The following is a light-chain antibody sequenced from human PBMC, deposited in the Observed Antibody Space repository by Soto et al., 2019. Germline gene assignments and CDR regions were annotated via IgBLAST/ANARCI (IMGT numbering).Light chain of an antibody. V-gene: IGKV3-11*01. CDR1: QRVSSY. CDR2: DAS. Sequence: EIVLTQSPATLSLSPGERATLSCRASQRVSSYLAWYQQKPGQAPRLLIYDASNRATGIPARFGGSGSGTDFTLTISSLETEDFAVYYCQQRSNWPLYTFGQGTKLEIK. CDR3: QQRSNWPLYT. J-gene: IGKJ2*01.